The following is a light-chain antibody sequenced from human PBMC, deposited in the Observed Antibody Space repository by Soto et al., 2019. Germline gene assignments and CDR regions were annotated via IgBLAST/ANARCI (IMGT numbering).Light chain of an antibody. CDR3: KQYNNWPPMA. CDR1: QSVSSN. Sequence: EIVMTQSPATLSVSPGERATLSCRASQSVSSNLAWYQQKPGQAPRLLIYGASTRATGIPARFSGSGSGTEFTLNISSLQSEDFEVYYCKQYNNWPPMAFGQGTKVEIK. V-gene: IGKV3-15*01. CDR2: GAS. J-gene: IGKJ1*01.